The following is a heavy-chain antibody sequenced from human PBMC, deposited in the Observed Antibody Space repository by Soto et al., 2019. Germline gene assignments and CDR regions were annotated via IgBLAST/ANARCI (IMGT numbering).Heavy chain of an antibody. CDR3: ARDRPARASGYPLSPPYYYYVMDV. CDR2: TYITGDT. J-gene: IGHJ6*02. CDR1: GDSISSYY. D-gene: IGHD5-12*01. Sequence: PSETLSLTCSVSGDSISSYYWSWIRQSAGKGLEWIGRTYITGDTNYNPSLKSRVTISVDTSKNQFSLKLSSVTAADTAVYYCARDRPARASGYPLSPPYYYYVMDVWGQGTTVTVSS. V-gene: IGHV4-4*07.